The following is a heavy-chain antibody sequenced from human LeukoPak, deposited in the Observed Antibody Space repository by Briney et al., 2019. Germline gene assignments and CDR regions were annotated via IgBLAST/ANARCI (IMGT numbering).Heavy chain of an antibody. V-gene: IGHV4-34*01. J-gene: IGHJ4*02. CDR3: ARGVRIAVAHPHLDY. Sequence: SETLTLTCAVSGWTFSGYCWIWIRQPPGKGLEWVAEINHSGSTNYNPSLKSRVTISVDTSTKQFSLKLSSVTAADTGIYYCARGVRIAVAHPHLDYWGQGSLVTVSS. CDR1: GWTFSGYC. D-gene: IGHD6-19*01. CDR2: INHSGST.